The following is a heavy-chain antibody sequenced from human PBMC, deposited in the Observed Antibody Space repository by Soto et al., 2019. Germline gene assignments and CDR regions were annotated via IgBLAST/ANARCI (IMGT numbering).Heavy chain of an antibody. V-gene: IGHV3-53*01. D-gene: IGHD1-26*01. CDR2: IYSGGST. J-gene: IGHJ3*02. CDR3: YGGVGATYYAFDI. Sequence: GGSLRLSCAASGFTVSSNYMSWVRQAPGKGLEWVSVIYSGGSTYYADSVKGRFTISRDNSKNTLYLQMNSLRAEDTAVYYCYGGVGATYYAFDIWGQGTMVTVSS. CDR1: GFTVSSNY.